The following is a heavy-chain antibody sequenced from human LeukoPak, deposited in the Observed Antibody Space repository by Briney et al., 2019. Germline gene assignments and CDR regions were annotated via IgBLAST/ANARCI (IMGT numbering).Heavy chain of an antibody. J-gene: IGHJ6*02. V-gene: IGHV1-69*13. CDR3: ARVLGGSSWRPYYYYGMDV. D-gene: IGHD6-13*01. CDR2: IIPIFGTA. CDR1: GGTFSSYA. Sequence: EASVKVSCKASGGTFSSYAISWVRQAPGQGLEWMGGIIPIFGTANYAQKFQGRVTITADESTSTAYMELSSLRSEDTAVYYCARVLGGSSWRPYYYYGMDVWGQGTTVTVSS.